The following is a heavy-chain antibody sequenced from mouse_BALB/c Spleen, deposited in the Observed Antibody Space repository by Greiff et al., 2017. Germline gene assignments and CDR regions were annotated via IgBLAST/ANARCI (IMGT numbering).Heavy chain of an antibody. CDR2: INPSNGGT. Sequence: QVQLQQSGAELVKPGASVKLSCKASGYTFTSYYMYWVKQRPGQGLEWIGEINPSNGGTNFNEKFKSKATMTVDKSSSTAYMQLSSLTSEDSAVYYCTRDGSSLRRLCAMDYWGQGTSVTVSS. J-gene: IGHJ4*01. CDR3: TRDGSSLRRLCAMDY. CDR1: GYTFTSYY. V-gene: IGHV1S81*02. D-gene: IGHD1-2*01.